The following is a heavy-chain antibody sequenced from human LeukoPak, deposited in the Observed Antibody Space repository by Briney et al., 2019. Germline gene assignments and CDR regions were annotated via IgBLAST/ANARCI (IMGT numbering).Heavy chain of an antibody. D-gene: IGHD3-10*01. CDR3: AKGRITMVRGVHDY. V-gene: IGHV3-30-3*01. J-gene: IGHJ4*02. CDR2: ISYDGSNK. CDR1: GFTFSSYA. Sequence: GGSLRLSCAASGFTFSSYAMHWVRQAPGKGLEWVAVISYDGSNKYYADSVKGRFTISRDNSKNTLYLQMNSLRAEDTAVYYCAKGRITMVRGVHDYWGQGTLVTVSS.